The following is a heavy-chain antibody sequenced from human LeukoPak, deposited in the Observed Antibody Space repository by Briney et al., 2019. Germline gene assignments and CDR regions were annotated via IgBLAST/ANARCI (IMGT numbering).Heavy chain of an antibody. CDR2: INPNSGGT. J-gene: IGHJ4*02. CDR3: ARDLTGTYYYDSSGYQTTY. CDR1: GYTFTGYY. D-gene: IGHD3-22*01. Sequence: ASVKVSCKASGYTFTGYYMHWVRQAPGQGLEWMGWINPNSGGTNYAQKFQGRVTMTRDTSISTAYMELSRLRSDDTAVYYCARDLTGTYYYDSSGYQTTYWGQGTLVTVSS. V-gene: IGHV1-2*02.